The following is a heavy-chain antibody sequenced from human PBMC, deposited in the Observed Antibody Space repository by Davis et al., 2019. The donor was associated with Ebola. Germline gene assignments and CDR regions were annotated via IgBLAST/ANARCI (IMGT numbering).Heavy chain of an antibody. CDR3: ARDFQTDYGDYEWGTRSAY. D-gene: IGHD4-17*01. Sequence: PGGSLRLSCAASGFTFSSYSMNWVRQAPGKGLEWVSYISGSTTTIYYADSVKGRFTISRDNAKNSLYLQMNSLRDEDTAVYYCARDFQTDYGDYEWGTRSAYWGQGTLVAVSS. V-gene: IGHV3-48*02. CDR1: GFTFSSYS. CDR2: ISGSTTTI. J-gene: IGHJ4*02.